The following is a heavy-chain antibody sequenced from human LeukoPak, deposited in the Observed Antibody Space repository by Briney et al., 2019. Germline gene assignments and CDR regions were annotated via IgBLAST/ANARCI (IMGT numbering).Heavy chain of an antibody. V-gene: IGHV1-2*02. CDR1: GYTFTSYG. D-gene: IGHD2-15*01. J-gene: IGHJ4*02. Sequence: ASVKVSCKASGYTFTSYGISWVRQAPGQGLEWMGWINPNSGGTNYAQKFQGRVTMTRDTSISTAYMELSRLRSDDTAVYYCARDYDCSGGSCYSTAFDYWGQGTLVTVSS. CDR3: ARDYDCSGGSCYSTAFDY. CDR2: INPNSGGT.